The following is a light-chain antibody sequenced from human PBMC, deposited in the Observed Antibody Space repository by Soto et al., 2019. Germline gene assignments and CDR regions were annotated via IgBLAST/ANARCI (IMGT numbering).Light chain of an antibody. V-gene: IGKV1-5*01. Sequence: DIQMTQSPSSLSASVGDRVAITCRASQGIVSFLSWYQHKPGKAPKLLIYDASSLESGVPSRFSGSGSGTEFTLTISSLQPDDFATYYCQQYNSYPGTFGQGTKVDIK. J-gene: IGKJ1*01. CDR3: QQYNSYPGT. CDR1: QGIVSF. CDR2: DAS.